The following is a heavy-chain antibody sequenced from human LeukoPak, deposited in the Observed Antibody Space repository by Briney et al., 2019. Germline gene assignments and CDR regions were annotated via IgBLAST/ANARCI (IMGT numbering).Heavy chain of an antibody. CDR2: INHSGST. Sequence: SETLSLTCAVYGGSFSGYYWSWIRQPPGEGLEWIGEINHSGSTNYNPSLKSRVTISVDRSKNQFSLKLSSVTAADTAVYYCARGSNTAVRYWGQGTLVTVSS. D-gene: IGHD5-18*01. CDR3: ARGSNTAVRY. J-gene: IGHJ4*02. V-gene: IGHV4-34*01. CDR1: GGSFSGYY.